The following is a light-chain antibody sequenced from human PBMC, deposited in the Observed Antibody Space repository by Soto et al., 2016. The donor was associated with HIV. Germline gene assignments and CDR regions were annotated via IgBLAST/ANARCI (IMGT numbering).Light chain of an antibody. CDR2: KAS. V-gene: IGKV1-5*03. CDR3: QQYYTFPRT. J-gene: IGKJ1*01. Sequence: DIQMTQSPSTPSASIGDRVTITCRASQSIGSWLAWYQQKPGKAPKFLIYKASTLEMGSHQGSAAVDLGQNSLFTISNLQPDDFATYYCQQYYTFPRTFGQGTKVEIK. CDR1: QSIGSW.